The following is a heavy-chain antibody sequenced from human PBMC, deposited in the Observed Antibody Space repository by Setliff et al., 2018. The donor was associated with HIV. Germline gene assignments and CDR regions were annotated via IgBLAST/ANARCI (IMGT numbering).Heavy chain of an antibody. Sequence: PGGSLRLSCVASEFTFSSYAMNWVRQAPGKGLEWVSTISGSGGTKYYADSVKGRFTISRDNSKKTLYLRTESLRAEDTAIYYWAKDSRRGDAYNVGVFDFWGQGTMVTVSS. D-gene: IGHD3-10*01. CDR1: EFTFSSYA. CDR3: AKDSRRGDAYNVGVFDF. V-gene: IGHV3-23*01. CDR2: ISGSGGTK. J-gene: IGHJ3*01.